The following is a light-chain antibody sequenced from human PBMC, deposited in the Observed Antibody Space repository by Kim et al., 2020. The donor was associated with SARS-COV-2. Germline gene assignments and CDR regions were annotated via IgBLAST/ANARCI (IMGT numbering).Light chain of an antibody. CDR3: AAWDDSLNGPV. CDR1: SSNIGSDT. Sequence: QSVLTQPPSASGTPGQRVTISCSVSSSNIGSDTVDWYQHLPGAAPQLLIYNNNQRPSGVPDRFSASKSGTSASLAISGLQSEDEADYYCAAWDDSLNGPVFGGGTQLTRP. CDR2: NNN. V-gene: IGLV1-44*01. J-gene: IGLJ3*02.